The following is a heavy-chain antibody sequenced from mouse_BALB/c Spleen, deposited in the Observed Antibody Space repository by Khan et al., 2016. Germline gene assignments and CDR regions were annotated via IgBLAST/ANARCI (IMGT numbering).Heavy chain of an antibody. CDR3: ARHYGSSYGGAMDY. J-gene: IGHJ4*01. CDR1: GYSITSGYY. V-gene: IGHV3-6*02. CDR2: ISYDGSN. D-gene: IGHD1-1*01. Sequence: EVQLQESGPGLVKPSQSLSLTCSVTGYSITSGYYWNWIRQFPGNKLEWMGYISYDGSNNYNPSLKNRISITRDTSKNQFLLKMNSVTTEDTATYYCARHYGSSYGGAMDYWGQGTSVTVSS.